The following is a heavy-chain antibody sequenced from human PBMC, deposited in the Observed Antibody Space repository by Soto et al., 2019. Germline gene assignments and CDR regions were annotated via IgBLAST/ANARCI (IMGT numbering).Heavy chain of an antibody. CDR2: IIPIFGTA. CDR3: ARGRYSSSSVSYYYYGMDV. D-gene: IGHD6-6*01. V-gene: IGHV1-69*01. Sequence: QVQLVQSGAEVKQPGSSVKVSCKASGGTFSSYAISWVRQAPGQGLEWMGGIIPIFGTANYAQKFQGRVTITADESTSTAYMELSSLRSEDTAVYYCARGRYSSSSVSYYYYGMDVWGQGTTVTVSS. J-gene: IGHJ6*02. CDR1: GGTFSSYA.